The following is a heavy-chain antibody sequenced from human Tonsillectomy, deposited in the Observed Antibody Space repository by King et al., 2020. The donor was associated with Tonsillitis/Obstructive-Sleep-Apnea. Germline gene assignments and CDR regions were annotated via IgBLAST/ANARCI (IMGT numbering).Heavy chain of an antibody. J-gene: IGHJ4*02. Sequence: VQLVQSGGGLVQPGGSLRLFCAASGFTVSSNYMSWVRQAPGKGLEWVSVIYSGGSTYYADSVKGRVTISRHNSKTTLYLQMNSLRAEDTAVYYCARIDWVSSTDYWGQGTLVTVSS. D-gene: IGHD6-6*01. V-gene: IGHV3-53*04. CDR3: ARIDWVSSTDY. CDR1: GFTVSSNY. CDR2: IYSGGST.